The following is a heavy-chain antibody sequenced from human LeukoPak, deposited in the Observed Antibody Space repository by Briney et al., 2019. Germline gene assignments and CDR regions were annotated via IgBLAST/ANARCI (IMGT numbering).Heavy chain of an antibody. CDR1: GYTFTGYY. J-gene: IGHJ4*02. CDR2: INPNSGGT. V-gene: IGHV1-2*02. Sequence: VASVKVSCKASGYTFTGYYMHWVRQAPGQGLEWMGWINPNSGGTNYAQKFQGRVTMTRDTSISAAYIELSRLRSDDTGVDCCAMLYYYDSSGYFDYWGQGTLVTVSS. CDR3: AMLYYYDSSGYFDY. D-gene: IGHD3-22*01.